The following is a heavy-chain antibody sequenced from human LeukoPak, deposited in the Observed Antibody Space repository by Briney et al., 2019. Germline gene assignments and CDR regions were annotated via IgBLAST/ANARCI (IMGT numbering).Heavy chain of an antibody. V-gene: IGHV3-33*01. CDR1: GFMFNSYG. J-gene: IGHJ4*02. D-gene: IGHD3-22*01. Sequence: PGGSLRLSCAASGFMFNSYGMHWVRQAPGKGLEWVAVIWYDGSNKYYADSVKGRFTISRDNSKNTLYLQMNSLRAEDTAVYYCARDIYYDSSGPYFDYWGQGTQVTVSS. CDR3: ARDIYYDSSGPYFDY. CDR2: IWYDGSNK.